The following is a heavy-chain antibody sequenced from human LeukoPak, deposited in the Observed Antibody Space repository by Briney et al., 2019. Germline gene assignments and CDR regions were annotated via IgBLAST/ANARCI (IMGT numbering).Heavy chain of an antibody. V-gene: IGHV1-46*01. CDR3: ARASYYDSSGYSRGDAFDI. Sequence: ASVKVSCKASGYTFTSYYMHWVRQAPGQGLEWMGIINPSGGGTSYAQKFQGRVTMTRDTSTSTVYMELSSLRSEDTAVYYCARASYYDSSGYSRGDAFDIWGRGTMVTVSS. J-gene: IGHJ3*02. CDR1: GYTFTSYY. D-gene: IGHD3-22*01. CDR2: INPSGGGT.